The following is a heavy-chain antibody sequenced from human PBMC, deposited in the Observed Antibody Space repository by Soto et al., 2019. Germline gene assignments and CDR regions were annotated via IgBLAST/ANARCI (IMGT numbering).Heavy chain of an antibody. D-gene: IGHD3-10*01. Sequence: SETLSLTCTVSGGSISSGGYYWTWIRQHPGKGLEWIGYNYYSGITYYNPSLKSRVTISLDTSKNQFSLKLSSVTAADTAVYYCARGGRNYYGSGRVPYYYYGMDVWGQGTTVTAS. V-gene: IGHV4-31*03. CDR1: GGSISSGGYY. CDR3: ARGGRNYYGSGRVPYYYYGMDV. CDR2: NYYSGIT. J-gene: IGHJ6*02.